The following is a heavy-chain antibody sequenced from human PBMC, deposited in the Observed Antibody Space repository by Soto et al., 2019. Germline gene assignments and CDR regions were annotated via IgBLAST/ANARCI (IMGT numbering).Heavy chain of an antibody. CDR3: ARGLVRGVKGHFDY. Sequence: QVQLQQWGAGLLKPSETLSLTCAVYGGPFSGYYWSWIRQPPGKGLEWIGEINHSGSTNYNPSLKSRVTISVDTSKNQFSLKLSSVTAADTAVYYCARGLVRGVKGHFDYWGQGTLVTVSS. V-gene: IGHV4-34*01. CDR1: GGPFSGYY. CDR2: INHSGST. J-gene: IGHJ4*02. D-gene: IGHD3-10*01.